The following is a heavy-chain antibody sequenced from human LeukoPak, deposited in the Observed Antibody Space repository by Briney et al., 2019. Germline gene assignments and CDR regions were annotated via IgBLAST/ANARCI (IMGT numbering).Heavy chain of an antibody. J-gene: IGHJ4*02. CDR2: ISPDGSTV. CDR3: AREYSSGYSLGN. Sequence: GGSLRLSCAASGFTFSRYWMHWVRQAPGKGLMWVSRISPDGSTVNYADSVKGRFTISRDNAKNTLSLQMNSLRAEDTAVYYCAREYSSGYSLGNWGQGTLVTVSS. CDR1: GFTFSRYW. V-gene: IGHV3-74*01. D-gene: IGHD3-22*01.